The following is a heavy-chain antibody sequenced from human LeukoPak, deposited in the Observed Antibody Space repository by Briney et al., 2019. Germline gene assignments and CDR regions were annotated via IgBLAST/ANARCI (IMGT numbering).Heavy chain of an antibody. D-gene: IGHD3-10*01. CDR2: IIPMFGAA. Sequence: SVKVSCKASGYTFSSYTISWVRQAPGQGLEWMGGIIPMFGAANYAQKFQGRVTITADRSTSTAYMELSSLKSEDTAVYYCARDRNENDYGSGSYYNTRINWFDPWGQGTLVTVSS. CDR3: ARDRNENDYGSGSYYNTRINWFDP. CDR1: GYTFSSYT. V-gene: IGHV1-69*06. J-gene: IGHJ5*02.